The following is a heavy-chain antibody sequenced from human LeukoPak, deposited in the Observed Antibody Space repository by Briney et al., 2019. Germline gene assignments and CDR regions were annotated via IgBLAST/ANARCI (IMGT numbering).Heavy chain of an antibody. CDR1: GFTFSSYS. CDR2: ISSSSSYI. V-gene: IGHV3-21*01. J-gene: IGHJ4*02. D-gene: IGHD6-13*01. Sequence: GGSLRLSCAASGFTFSSYSMNWVRQAPGKGLEWVSSISSSSSYIYYADSVKGQFTISRDNAKNSLYLQMNSLRAEDTAVYYCARDMDSAAAGTGFDYWGQGTLVTVSS. CDR3: ARDMDSAAAGTGFDY.